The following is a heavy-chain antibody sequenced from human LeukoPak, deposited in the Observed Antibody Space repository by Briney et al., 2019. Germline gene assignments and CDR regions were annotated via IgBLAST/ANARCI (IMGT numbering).Heavy chain of an antibody. CDR2: ISSSSSYI. D-gene: IGHD5-18*01. J-gene: IGHJ4*02. CDR3: AKGTNSYGSHLFDY. V-gene: IGHV3-21*01. Sequence: PGGSLRLSCAASGFTFSSYSMNWVRQAPGKGLEWVSSISSSSSYIYYADSVKGRFTISRDNAKNSLYLQMNSLRAVDTAVYYCAKGTNSYGSHLFDYWGQGTLVTVSS. CDR1: GFTFSSYS.